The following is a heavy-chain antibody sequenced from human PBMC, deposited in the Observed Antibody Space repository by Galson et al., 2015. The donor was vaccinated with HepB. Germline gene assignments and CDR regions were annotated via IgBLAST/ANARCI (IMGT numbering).Heavy chain of an antibody. J-gene: IGHJ2*01. D-gene: IGHD4-17*01. CDR1: GYSFTPYW. CDR3: GRIPATGTYWYFDL. Sequence: QSGAEVKKPGESLKISCQGSGYSFTPYWIGWVRQMPGKGLEWLGNIYPGDSDTRYSQSFQGQVTISAVKSISTAYLQWSSLTASDTAMYYCGRIPATGTYWYFDLGGRGTLFA. CDR2: IYPGDSDT. V-gene: IGHV5-51*01.